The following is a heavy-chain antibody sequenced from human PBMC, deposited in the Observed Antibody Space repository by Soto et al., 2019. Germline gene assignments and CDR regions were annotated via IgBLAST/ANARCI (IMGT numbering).Heavy chain of an antibody. CDR1: GGSISSSNW. CDR3: ARVGRAATGTTLYRGYYGKDV. J-gene: IGHJ6*02. D-gene: IGHD1-7*01. Sequence: PSETLSLTCAVSGGSISSSNWWSWVRQPPGKGLEWIGEIYHSGSTNYNPSLKSRVTISVDKSKNQFSLKLSSVTAADTAVYYCARVGRAATGTTLYRGYYGKDVWGQGTTVTVSS. V-gene: IGHV4-4*02. CDR2: IYHSGST.